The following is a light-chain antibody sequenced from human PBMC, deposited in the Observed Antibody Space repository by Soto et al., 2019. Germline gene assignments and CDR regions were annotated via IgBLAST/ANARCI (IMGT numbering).Light chain of an antibody. CDR3: QQSYSTR. Sequence: DIQMTQSPSSLSASVGDRVTITCRASQSISSYLNWYQQKPGKAPKPLIYAASSLQSGVPSRFSGSGSGTDFTLTISSLQPEDFATYYCQQSYSTRFGGGTKVEIK. CDR2: AAS. CDR1: QSISSY. V-gene: IGKV1-39*01. J-gene: IGKJ4*01.